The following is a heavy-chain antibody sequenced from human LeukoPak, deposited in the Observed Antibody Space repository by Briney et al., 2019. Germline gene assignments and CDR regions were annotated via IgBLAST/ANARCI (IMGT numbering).Heavy chain of an antibody. CDR3: ARGTTALMDV. CDR1: GFTFSDHY. J-gene: IGHJ6*03. V-gene: IGHV3-72*01. Sequence: GGSLRLSCEASGFTFSDHYIDWVRQAPGKGLEWVGRSRDKPNSYSTEYAASVKGRFTIIRDDSKNSLYLQMNNLRTEDTAVYYCARGTTALMDVWGKGTTVTVSS. D-gene: IGHD2-21*02. CDR2: SRDKPNSYST.